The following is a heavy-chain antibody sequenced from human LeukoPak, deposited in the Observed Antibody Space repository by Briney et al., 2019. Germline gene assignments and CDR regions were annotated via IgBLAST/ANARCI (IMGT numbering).Heavy chain of an antibody. CDR1: GFTFSSCW. Sequence: GGSLRLSCAASGFTFSSCWMSWVRQAPGKGLEWVANIKQDGSEKYYVDSVKCRFTISRDNAKNSLYLQMNSLRAEDTAVNYCARDKEKNSSGWFHVFDIWGQGTMVTVSS. CDR2: IKQDGSEK. D-gene: IGHD6-19*01. CDR3: ARDKEKNSSGWFHVFDI. V-gene: IGHV3-7*01. J-gene: IGHJ3*02.